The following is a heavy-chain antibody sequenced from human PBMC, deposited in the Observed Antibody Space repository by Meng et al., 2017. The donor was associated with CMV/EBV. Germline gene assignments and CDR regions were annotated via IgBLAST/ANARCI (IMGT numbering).Heavy chain of an antibody. CDR2: INPSSGGT. D-gene: IGHD6-19*01. Sequence: SVYTVTRYSMHWVRQAPGQALEWMGWINPSSGGTNYAQKFPGRITMTRDTSISTAYMELSRLRSDDTAVYYCERFSTAWYSSGSDFDYWGQGTLVTVSS. CDR1: VYTVTRYS. CDR3: ERFSTAWYSSGSDFDY. V-gene: IGHV1-2*02. J-gene: IGHJ4*02.